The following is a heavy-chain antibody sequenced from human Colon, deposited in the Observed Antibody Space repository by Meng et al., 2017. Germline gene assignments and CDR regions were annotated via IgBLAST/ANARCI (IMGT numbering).Heavy chain of an antibody. CDR3: TRDERKLEVGVPGDY. Sequence: GESLKISCVASGFTFSTYAMSWVRQAPGKGLEWVASMSSDSNYIYYADSVKGRFTISRDNAEDSLYLLMNSLRAEDTAVYYCTRDERKLEVGVPGDYWGQGTLVTVSS. D-gene: IGHD3-22*01. CDR1: GFTFSTYA. J-gene: IGHJ4*02. CDR2: MSSDSNYI. V-gene: IGHV3-21*01.